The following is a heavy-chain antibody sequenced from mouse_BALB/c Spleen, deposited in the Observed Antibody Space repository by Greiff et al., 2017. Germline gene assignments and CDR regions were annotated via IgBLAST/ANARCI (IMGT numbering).Heavy chain of an antibody. D-gene: IGHD1-1*01. J-gene: IGHJ3*01. CDR3: AREGGSSYWFAY. CDR1: GFNIKDYY. Sequence: EVQLQQSGAELVRPGALVKLSCKASGFNIKDYYMHWVKQRPEQGLEWIGWIDPENGNTIYDPKFQGKASITADTSSNTAYLQLSSLTSEDTAVYYCAREGGSSYWFAYWGQGTLVTVSA. V-gene: IGHV14-1*02. CDR2: IDPENGNT.